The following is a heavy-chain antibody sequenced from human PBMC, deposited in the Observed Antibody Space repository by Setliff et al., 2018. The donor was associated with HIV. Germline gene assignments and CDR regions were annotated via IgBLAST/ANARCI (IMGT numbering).Heavy chain of an antibody. D-gene: IGHD3-3*01. Sequence: PSETLSLTCTVSGGSISNSNSFLGWIRQPPGKGLEWIGRIYSSGSTYYQPSLQGRVSMSIDSSKNHFSLSLRYVTAADTAVYYCARSFSGRYFWSGYYTGPDPKGENAFDIWGQGTMVTVSS. CDR1: GGSISNSNSF. J-gene: IGHJ3*02. CDR3: ARSFSGRYFWSGYYTGPDPKGENAFDI. V-gene: IGHV4-39*02. CDR2: IYSSGST.